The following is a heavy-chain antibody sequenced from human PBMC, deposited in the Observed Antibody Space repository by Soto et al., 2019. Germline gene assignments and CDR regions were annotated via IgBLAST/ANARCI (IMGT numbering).Heavy chain of an antibody. J-gene: IGHJ6*02. Sequence: SETLSLTCAVYGGSFSGYYWSWIRQPPGKGLEWIGEINHSGSTNYNPSLKSRVTISVDTSKNQFSLKLSSVTAADTAVYYCARGRGSGSYGPYYYYGMDVWGQGTTVTVSS. D-gene: IGHD3-10*01. V-gene: IGHV4-34*01. CDR2: INHSGST. CDR3: ARGRGSGSYGPYYYYGMDV. CDR1: GGSFSGYY.